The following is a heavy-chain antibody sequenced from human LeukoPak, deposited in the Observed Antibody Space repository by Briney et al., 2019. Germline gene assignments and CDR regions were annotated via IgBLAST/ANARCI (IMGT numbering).Heavy chain of an antibody. CDR1: GGSFSGYY. CDR2: INHSGST. D-gene: IGHD6-13*01. V-gene: IGHV4-34*01. J-gene: IGHJ6*02. CDR3: ARGGYSSSWYATNYYYYGMDV. Sequence: KPSETLSLTCAVYGGSFSGYYWSWIRQPPGKGLEWIGEINHSGSTNYNPSLKSRVTISVDTSKNQFSLQLNSVTPEDTAVYYCARGGYSSSWYATNYYYYGMDVWGQGTTVTVSS.